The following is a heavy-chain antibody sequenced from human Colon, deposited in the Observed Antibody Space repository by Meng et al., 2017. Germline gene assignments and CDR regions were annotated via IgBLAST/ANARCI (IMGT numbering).Heavy chain of an antibody. CDR1: GGTTSIYY. V-gene: IGHV4-59*01. D-gene: IGHD3-10*01. J-gene: IGHJ5*02. CDR2: IDYSGST. Sequence: VHLPESGHELGQCPETLCPTCTVAGGTTSIYYWSWIRQPRVKGLEWIGYIDYSGSTNYYPSLKSRVTISVDTSKNQFSLKLSSVTAADTAVYYCARDGSGRVAWFDPWGQGTLVTVSS. CDR3: ARDGSGRVAWFDP.